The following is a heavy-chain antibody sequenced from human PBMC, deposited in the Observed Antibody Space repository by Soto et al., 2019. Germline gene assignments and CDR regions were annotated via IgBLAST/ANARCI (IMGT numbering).Heavy chain of an antibody. Sequence: QVQLQQWGAGLLKPSETLSLTCAVYGGSFSGYYWSWIRQPPGKGLEWIGEINHSGSTNYNPSLKGRVTLSVDTLRDQFSLTVSSVTAADPAVYYCARALGHGLMVYAISYWGQGTLVTVSS. D-gene: IGHD2-8*01. CDR1: GGSFSGYY. J-gene: IGHJ4*02. CDR2: INHSGST. CDR3: ARALGHGLMVYAISY. V-gene: IGHV4-34*01.